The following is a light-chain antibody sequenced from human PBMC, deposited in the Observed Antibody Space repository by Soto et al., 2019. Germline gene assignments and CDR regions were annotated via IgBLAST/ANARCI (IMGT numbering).Light chain of an antibody. V-gene: IGLV1-51*01. CDR2: DNS. CDR3: GTWDSSLSAYV. Sequence: QSVLTQPPSLSAAPGQKVTISCSGSSSNIGNNFVSWYQQLPGTAPKLPIYDNSERPSGIPDRFSGSKSGTSATLGITGLQTGDEADYYCGTWDSSLSAYVFGTGTKVTVL. J-gene: IGLJ1*01. CDR1: SSNIGNNF.